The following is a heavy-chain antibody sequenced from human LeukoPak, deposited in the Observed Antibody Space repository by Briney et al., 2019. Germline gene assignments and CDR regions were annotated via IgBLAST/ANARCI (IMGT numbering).Heavy chain of an antibody. V-gene: IGHV1-69*02. Sequence: SVKVSCKAFGDTFSNSTINWVRQAPGQGLEWMGRIIPILDVANYAQKFQGKVTITADKSTTTAYMELSSLRSEDTAVYYCARVLFAKYDAFDIWGQGTMVTVST. J-gene: IGHJ3*02. CDR2: IIPILDVA. CDR3: ARVLFAKYDAFDI. CDR1: GDTFSNST.